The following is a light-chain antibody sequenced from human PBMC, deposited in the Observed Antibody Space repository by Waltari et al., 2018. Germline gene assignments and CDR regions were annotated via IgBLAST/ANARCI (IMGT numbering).Light chain of an antibody. Sequence: DIQMTQSPSSLSASLRDRVTITCRASQSIQKSFNWYQQKPGKAPNLLIYDASSLQSGVPARFSGSGYGTDFTLTISSLQTEDLGTYYCQQSYSTPQTFGQGTNLEIK. V-gene: IGKV1-39*01. J-gene: IGKJ2*01. CDR1: QSIQKS. CDR2: DAS. CDR3: QQSYSTPQT.